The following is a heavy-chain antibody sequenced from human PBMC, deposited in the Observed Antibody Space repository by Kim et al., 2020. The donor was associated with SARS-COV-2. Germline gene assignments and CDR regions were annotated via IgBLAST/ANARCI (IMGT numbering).Heavy chain of an antibody. J-gene: IGHJ4*02. D-gene: IGHD2-2*01. V-gene: IGHV5-10-1*01. Sequence: GESLKISCKGSGYSFTSYWISWVRQMPGKGLEWMGRIDPSDSYTNYSPSFQGHVTISADKSISTAYLQWSSLKASDTAMYYCARLYCSSTSCYPDQIPNDDYGGQGTLVTGSS. CDR1: GYSFTSYW. CDR3: ARLYCSSTSCYPDQIPNDDY. CDR2: IDPSDSYT.